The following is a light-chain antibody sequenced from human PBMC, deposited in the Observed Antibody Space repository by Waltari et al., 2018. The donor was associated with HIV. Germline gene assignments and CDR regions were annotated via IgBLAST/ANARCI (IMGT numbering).Light chain of an antibody. Sequence: QSALTQPASVSGSPGQSITISCTGTSSDVGGFNYVSWYQQHPGKAPKFMIYGVSNRPSGVSIRFSGSKSGNTASLTISGLQAEDEADYYCSSYTTSGTGVFGTGTKVTVL. J-gene: IGLJ1*01. CDR1: SSDVGGFNY. CDR3: SSYTTSGTGV. V-gene: IGLV2-14*01. CDR2: GVS.